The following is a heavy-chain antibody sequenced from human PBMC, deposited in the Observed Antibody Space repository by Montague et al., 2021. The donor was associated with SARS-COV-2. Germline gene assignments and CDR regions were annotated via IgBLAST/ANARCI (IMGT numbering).Heavy chain of an antibody. CDR2: IYYTGTT. V-gene: IGHV4-39*01. CDR1: GDSVKTNLYY. D-gene: IGHD3-3*01. Sequence: SETLSLTCTVSGDSVKTNLYYWGWIRQPPGKGLEWIGNIYYTGTTYYNPSLKSRVTMSVDTSKNQFSLKLTSVTAADTAVYYCARHSGRDTIFGVVIIPDAFDIWGQGTMVTVSS. J-gene: IGHJ3*02. CDR3: ARHSGRDTIFGVVIIPDAFDI.